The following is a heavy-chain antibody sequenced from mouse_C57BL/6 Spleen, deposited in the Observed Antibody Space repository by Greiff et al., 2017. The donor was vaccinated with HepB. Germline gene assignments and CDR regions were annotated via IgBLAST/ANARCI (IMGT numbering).Heavy chain of an antibody. Sequence: EVQLVESGGDLVKPGGSLKLSCAASGFTFSSYGMSWVRQTPDKRLEWVATISSGGSYTYYPDSVKGRCTISRDNAKNTLYLQMSSLKSEDTAMYYCARQAYYSNYDAMDYWGQGTSVTVSS. CDR2: ISSGGSYT. CDR1: GFTFSSYG. D-gene: IGHD2-5*01. J-gene: IGHJ4*01. CDR3: ARQAYYSNYDAMDY. V-gene: IGHV5-6*01.